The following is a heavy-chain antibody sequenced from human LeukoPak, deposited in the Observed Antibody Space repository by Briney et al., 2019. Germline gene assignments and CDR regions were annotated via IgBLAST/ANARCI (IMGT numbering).Heavy chain of an antibody. CDR3: ATERQGSSGWYYFDS. J-gene: IGHJ4*02. D-gene: IGHD6-19*01. V-gene: IGHV3-23*01. Sequence: PGGSLRLSCAASGFTFSSYAMSWVRQAPGKGLEWVSAISGSGGSTYYADSVKGRFTISRDNSKNTLYLQMNSLRAEDTAVYYCATERQGSSGWYYFDSWGQGTLVTVSS. CDR1: GFTFSSYA. CDR2: ISGSGGST.